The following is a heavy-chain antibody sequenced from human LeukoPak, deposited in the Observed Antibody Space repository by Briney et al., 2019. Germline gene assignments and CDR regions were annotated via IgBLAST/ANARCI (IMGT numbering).Heavy chain of an antibody. J-gene: IGHJ4*02. CDR2: IYSGGST. Sequence: GGSLRLSCAASGFTVSSNYMSWVRQAPGKGLEWVAIIYSGGSTYNADSVKGRFTISRDNSKNTLYLQMNSLRAEDTAVYYCARASRQSGSFHFDNWGQGTLVTVSS. CDR1: GFTVSSNY. CDR3: ARASRQSGSFHFDN. V-gene: IGHV3-53*01. D-gene: IGHD1-26*01.